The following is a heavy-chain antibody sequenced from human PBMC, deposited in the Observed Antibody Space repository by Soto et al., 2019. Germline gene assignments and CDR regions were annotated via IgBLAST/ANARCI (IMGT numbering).Heavy chain of an antibody. CDR1: GYAFTTYG. CDR3: ATGRYGAS. V-gene: IGHV1-18*01. D-gene: IGHD1-1*01. J-gene: IGHJ5*02. Sequence: QVHLVQSGAEVKKPGASVKVSCKGSGYAFTTYGITWVRQAPGQGLEWMGWISAHNGNTNYAQKLQGRVTVTRDTSTSTAYMELITLRSSATAVYYSATGRYGASWGQGALVTVSS. CDR2: ISAHNGNT.